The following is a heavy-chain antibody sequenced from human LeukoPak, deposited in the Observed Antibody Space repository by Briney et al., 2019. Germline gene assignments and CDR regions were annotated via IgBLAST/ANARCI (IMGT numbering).Heavy chain of an antibody. Sequence: PGGSLRLSCAASGFTFSSYAMSWVRQAPGKGLEWVSVISGSGSSTYSADSVKGRFTISRDNSKNTLYLQMSSLRAEDTAVYYCARGETTYYDFWSGYQLDYWGQGTLVTVSS. V-gene: IGHV3-23*01. D-gene: IGHD3-3*01. CDR2: ISGSGSST. CDR1: GFTFSSYA. CDR3: ARGETTYYDFWSGYQLDY. J-gene: IGHJ4*02.